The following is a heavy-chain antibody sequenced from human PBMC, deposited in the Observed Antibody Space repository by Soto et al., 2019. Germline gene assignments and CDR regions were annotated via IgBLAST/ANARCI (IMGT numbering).Heavy chain of an antibody. CDR3: AKDRRRYCSSSFCSGFDY. CDR2: ISYDGNIK. Sequence: QVQLVESGGGVVQPGRSLRLSCAASGFTFSSYGMHWVRQAPGKGLEWVAVISYDGNIKFYSDSVKGLFTISRDNSKNPLYLQIHSRQAEDTAVYYCAKDRRRYCSSSFCSGFDYWGQGTLVTVSS. D-gene: IGHD2-2*01. CDR1: GFTFSSYG. V-gene: IGHV3-30*18. J-gene: IGHJ4*02.